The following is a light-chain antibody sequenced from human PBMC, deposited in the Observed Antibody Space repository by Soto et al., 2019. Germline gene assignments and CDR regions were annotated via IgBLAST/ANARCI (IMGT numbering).Light chain of an antibody. CDR3: QQYGSSPPDT. Sequence: ESVLTQSPGTLSLSPGERATLSCRASQSVSSSYLAWYQQKPGQAPRLLIYGASSRATGIPDRFSGSGSGTDFTLTISRLEPEDFAVYYCQQYGSSPPDTFGGGTKVDIK. V-gene: IGKV3-20*01. J-gene: IGKJ4*01. CDR1: QSVSSSY. CDR2: GAS.